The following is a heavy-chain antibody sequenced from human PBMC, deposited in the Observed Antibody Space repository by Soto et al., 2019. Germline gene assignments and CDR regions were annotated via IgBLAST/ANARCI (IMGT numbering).Heavy chain of an antibody. Sequence: EGQLLQSGGGLVQPGGSLRVSCEASGFTFSSSGMSWVRQAPGKGLEWVSSISVGGDYRYYVDCVKGRFTSSRDNSTNTLYLQMNSLPAEDTAVYYCANHGGFDFWGQGTRVAFSS. D-gene: IGHD4-17*01. J-gene: IGHJ3*01. CDR3: ANHGGFDF. V-gene: IGHV3-23*01. CDR1: GFTFSSSG. CDR2: ISVGGDYR.